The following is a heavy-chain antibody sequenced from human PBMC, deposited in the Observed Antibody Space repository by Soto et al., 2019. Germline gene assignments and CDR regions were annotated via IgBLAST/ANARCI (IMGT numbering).Heavy chain of an antibody. CDR2: IIPIFGTA. CDR3: ARESLSGNTYYYDSSGPGPYYYYGMDV. D-gene: IGHD3-22*01. Sequence: SVKVSCKASGGTFSSYAISWVRQAPGQGPEWMGGIIPIFGTANYAQKFQGRVTITADESTSTAYMELSSLRSEDTAVYYCARESLSGNTYYYDSSGPGPYYYYGMDVWGQGTTVTVSS. V-gene: IGHV1-69*13. J-gene: IGHJ6*02. CDR1: GGTFSSYA.